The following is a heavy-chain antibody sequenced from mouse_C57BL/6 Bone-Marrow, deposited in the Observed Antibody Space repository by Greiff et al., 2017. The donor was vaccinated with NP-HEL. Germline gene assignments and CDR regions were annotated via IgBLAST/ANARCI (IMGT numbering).Heavy chain of an antibody. CDR2: INPYNGGT. J-gene: IGHJ1*03. D-gene: IGHD1-1*01. Sequence: VQLQQSGPVLVKPGASVKMSCKASGYTFTDYYMNWVKQSHGKSLEWIGVINPYNGGTSYNQKFKGKATLTVDKSSSTAYMELNSLTSEDSAVYYCARRSFIYYYGSSHWYFDVWGTGTTVTVSS. V-gene: IGHV1-19*01. CDR1: GYTFTDYY. CDR3: ARRSFIYYYGSSHWYFDV.